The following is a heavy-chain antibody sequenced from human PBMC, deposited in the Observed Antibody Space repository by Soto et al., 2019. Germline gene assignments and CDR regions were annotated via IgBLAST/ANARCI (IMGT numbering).Heavy chain of an antibody. CDR3: ARVPTRALDY. D-gene: IGHD1-26*01. CDR1: GFTFSSYT. CDR2: ISSSSRTI. J-gene: IGHJ4*02. Sequence: EVQLVDSGGGLVQPGGSLRLSCAASGFTFSSYTMNWVRQAPGKGLEWISYISSSSRTIYYADSVKGRFTISRDNAQNSLYLQKTSLRDEDTAVYYCARVPTRALDYWGQGTLVTVSS. V-gene: IGHV3-48*02.